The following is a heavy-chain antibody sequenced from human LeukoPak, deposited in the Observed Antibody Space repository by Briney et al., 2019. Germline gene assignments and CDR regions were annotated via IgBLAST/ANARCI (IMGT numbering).Heavy chain of an antibody. V-gene: IGHV3-64*01. CDR2: ISSNGGST. Sequence: GGSLRLSCAASGFTFSSYAMHWVRQAPGKGLEYVSAISSNGGSTYYANSVKGRFTISRDNSKNTLYLRMGSLRAEDMAVYYCAREGYCSSTSCFDYWGQGTLVTVSS. J-gene: IGHJ4*02. CDR1: GFTFSSYA. CDR3: AREGYCSSTSCFDY. D-gene: IGHD2-2*01.